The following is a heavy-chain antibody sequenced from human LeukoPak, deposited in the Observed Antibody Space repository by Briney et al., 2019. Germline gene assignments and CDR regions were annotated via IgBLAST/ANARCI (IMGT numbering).Heavy chain of an antibody. V-gene: IGHV4-4*07. CDR1: GGSISSYY. Sequence: PSETLSLTCTVSGGSISSYYWSWIRQPAGKGLELIGRIYTSGSTNYNPSLKGRVTMSVDTSKNQFSLKLSSVTAADTAVYYCARAGYRSSTSCFPNWFDPWGQGTLVTVSS. CDR3: ARAGYRSSTSCFPNWFDP. J-gene: IGHJ5*02. D-gene: IGHD2-2*01. CDR2: IYTSGST.